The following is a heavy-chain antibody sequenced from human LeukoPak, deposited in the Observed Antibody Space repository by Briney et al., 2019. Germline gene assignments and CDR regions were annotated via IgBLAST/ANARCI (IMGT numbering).Heavy chain of an antibody. CDR1: GFAFSTYT. CDR3: ARVLYYDFPYYYYYMDV. D-gene: IGHD3-3*01. CDR2: ISGSAGTT. Sequence: PGESLRLSCAASGFAFSTYTMTWVRQAPGKGLEWVSGISGSAGTTSYADFAKGRFTISRDNAKNSLYLQMNSLRAEDTAVYYCARVLYYDFPYYYYYMDVWGKGTTVTVSS. J-gene: IGHJ6*03. V-gene: IGHV3-23*01.